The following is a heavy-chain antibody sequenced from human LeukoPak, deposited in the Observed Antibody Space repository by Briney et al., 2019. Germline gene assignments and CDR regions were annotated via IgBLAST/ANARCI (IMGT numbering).Heavy chain of an antibody. CDR2: ISSGGST. D-gene: IGHD5-12*01. Sequence: GGSLRLSCAASGFTVSSNYMSWVRQAPGKGLEWVSVISSGGSTYFADSVKGRFTISRDNSKNTVYLQMNSPRAEDTAVYYCAREVGYYFDYWGQGTLVTVSS. CDR1: GFTVSSNY. J-gene: IGHJ4*02. CDR3: AREVGYYFDY. V-gene: IGHV3-53*01.